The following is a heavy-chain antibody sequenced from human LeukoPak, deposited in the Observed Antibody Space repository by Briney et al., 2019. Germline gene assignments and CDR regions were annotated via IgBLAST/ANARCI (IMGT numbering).Heavy chain of an antibody. J-gene: IGHJ4*02. D-gene: IGHD6-19*01. V-gene: IGHV4-39*07. Sequence: PSETLSLTCTVSGDSFTSVTDYWAWIRQPPGKGLERIASGDYSGGTYYNPSLESRVAISADMSKNQISLKLTSVTGADTAVYYCAGERGEEYSSGWYKTNYFYNWGQGIRVTVSS. CDR1: GDSFTSVTDY. CDR2: GDYSGGT. CDR3: AGERGEEYSSGWYKTNYFYN.